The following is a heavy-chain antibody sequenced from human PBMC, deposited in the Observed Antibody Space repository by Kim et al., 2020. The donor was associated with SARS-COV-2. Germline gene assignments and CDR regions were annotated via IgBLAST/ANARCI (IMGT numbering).Heavy chain of an antibody. CDR3: AREQFRSSCYYYGMDL. V-gene: IGHV3-33*01. D-gene: IGHD3-10*01. Sequence: GGSLRLSCAASGFTFSSYSMNWVRQAPGKGLEWVSFIWSNRSNKYYADSVKGRFTISRDNSKNTLYLQMNSLRAEDTAVYYCAREQFRSSCYYYGMDLWGQGTLVTVSS. J-gene: IGHJ6*02. CDR2: IWSNRSNK. CDR1: GFTFSSYS.